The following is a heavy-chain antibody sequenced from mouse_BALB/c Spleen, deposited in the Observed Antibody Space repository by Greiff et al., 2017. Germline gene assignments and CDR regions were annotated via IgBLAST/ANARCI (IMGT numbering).Heavy chain of an antibody. Sequence: VQLQQSGAELVKPGASVKLSCTASGFNIKDTYMHWVKQRPEQGLEWIGRIDPANGNTKYDPKFQGRATITADTSSNTAYLQLSSLTSEDTAVYYCATCGYFPHRCFADWGAGTPVTVS. D-gene: IGHD2-3*01. CDR3: ATCGYFPHRCFAD. V-gene: IGHV14-3*02. J-gene: IGHJ1*01. CDR1: GFNIKDTY. CDR2: IDPANGNT.